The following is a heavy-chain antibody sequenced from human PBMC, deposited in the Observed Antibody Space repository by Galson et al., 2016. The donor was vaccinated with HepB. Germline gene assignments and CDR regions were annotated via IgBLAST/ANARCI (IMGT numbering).Heavy chain of an antibody. J-gene: IGHJ5*02. CDR3: ARASGYHYVSWFDP. Sequence: SVKVSCKASGGIFNSYGITWVRQAPGQGLEWMVGIIAIFGTANYAQKFQGRVTIPADESTSTVYMELSSLRSEDTAVYYCARASGYHYVSWFDPWGQGTLVTVSS. V-gene: IGHV1-69*13. CDR2: IIAIFGTA. CDR1: GGIFNSYG. D-gene: IGHD3-16*01.